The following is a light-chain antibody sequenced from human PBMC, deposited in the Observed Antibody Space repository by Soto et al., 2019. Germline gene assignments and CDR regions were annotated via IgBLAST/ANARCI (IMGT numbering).Light chain of an antibody. CDR2: DAS. CDR1: QDITNY. V-gene: IGKV1-33*01. Sequence: DIQMTQSPSSLSASVGDRVTISCQASQDITNYLNWYQQKPGKAPKLLIYDASNLETGVPSRFSGSGSGTDFTFTISSLQPEDIATYYCQQYDYLPRWTFGQGTKVEI. J-gene: IGKJ1*01. CDR3: QQYDYLPRWT.